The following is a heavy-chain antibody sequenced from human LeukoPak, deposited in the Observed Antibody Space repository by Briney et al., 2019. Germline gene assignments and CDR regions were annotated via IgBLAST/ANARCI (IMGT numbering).Heavy chain of an antibody. V-gene: IGHV5-51*01. Sequence: GESLKISWQGSGFSFTSYWICWVRQMPGKGLEGMGIIYPGDSDTRYNPSFQGQVTISADKSISTAYLQWSSLKASDTAMYYCARGRDYGDNHFDYWGQGTLVTVSS. J-gene: IGHJ4*02. D-gene: IGHD4-17*01. CDR2: IYPGDSDT. CDR1: GFSFTSYW. CDR3: ARGRDYGDNHFDY.